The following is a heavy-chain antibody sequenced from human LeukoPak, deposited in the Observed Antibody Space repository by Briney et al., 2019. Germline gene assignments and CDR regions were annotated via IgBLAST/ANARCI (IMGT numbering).Heavy chain of an antibody. D-gene: IGHD3-9*01. V-gene: IGHV3-23*01. J-gene: IGHJ3*02. CDR3: ARGRWDNLLTGYYPDAFDI. CDR1: EFSVKYNY. CDR2: ISGSGASP. Sequence: GESLRLSCAASEFSVKYNYMTWVRQAPRKGLEWVSSISGSGASPYYADSLKGRFSISRDNSKNTLLLQMHSLSADDTAVYYCARGRWDNLLTGYYPDAFDIWGQGTMVTVSS.